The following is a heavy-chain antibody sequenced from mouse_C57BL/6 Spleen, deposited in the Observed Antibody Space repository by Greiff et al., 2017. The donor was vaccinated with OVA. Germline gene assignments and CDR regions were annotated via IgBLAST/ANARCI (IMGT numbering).Heavy chain of an antibody. D-gene: IGHD6-1*01. Sequence: EVQLVESGGGLVQPGGSLSLSCAASGFTFTDYYMSWVRQPPGKALEWLGFIRNKANGYTTEYSASVKGRFTISRDNSQSILYLQMNALRAEDSATYYCTRGAQHWSFDYWGKGTTLTVSS. J-gene: IGHJ2*01. CDR3: TRGAQHWSFDY. V-gene: IGHV7-3*01. CDR1: GFTFTDYY. CDR2: IRNKANGYTT.